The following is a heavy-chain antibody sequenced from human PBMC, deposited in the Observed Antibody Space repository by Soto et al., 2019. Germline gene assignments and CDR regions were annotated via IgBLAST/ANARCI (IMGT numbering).Heavy chain of an antibody. CDR3: ARVLERGGFGMDV. Sequence: HLGWSLRLSCAASGFTFSSYEMNWVRQAPGKELEWVSYITSGGSTRNYADSVKGRFTISRDNAKNSLYLQMNSLRAEDTAVYYCARVLERGGFGMDVWGQGATVTVSS. V-gene: IGHV3-48*03. D-gene: IGHD3-3*01. CDR1: GFTFSSYE. J-gene: IGHJ6*02. CDR2: ITSGGSTR.